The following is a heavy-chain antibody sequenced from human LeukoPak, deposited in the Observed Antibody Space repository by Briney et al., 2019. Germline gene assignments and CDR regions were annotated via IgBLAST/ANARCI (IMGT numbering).Heavy chain of an antibody. J-gene: IGHJ4*02. CDR3: ASLNYHDSSGYPRVYFDY. Sequence: SETLSLTCTVSGGSISSYYWSWIRQPPGKGLEWIGYIYYSGSTNYNPSLKSRVTISVDTSKNQFSLKLSSVTAADTAAYYCASLNYHDSSGYPRVYFDYWGQGTLVTVSS. V-gene: IGHV4-59*01. CDR1: GGSISSYY. D-gene: IGHD3-22*01. CDR2: IYYSGST.